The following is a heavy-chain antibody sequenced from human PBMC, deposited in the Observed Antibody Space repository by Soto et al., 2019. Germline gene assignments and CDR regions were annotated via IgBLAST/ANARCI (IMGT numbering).Heavy chain of an antibody. J-gene: IGHJ4*02. Sequence: EASVKVSCKASGYTFTSYGMHWVRQAPGQRLEWMGWINAGNGNTKYSQKFQGRVTITRDTSASTAYMELSSLRSEDTAVYYCARGLNVYYFDYWGQGTLVTVSS. D-gene: IGHD3-16*01. CDR3: ARGLNVYYFDY. V-gene: IGHV1-3*01. CDR2: INAGNGNT. CDR1: GYTFTSYG.